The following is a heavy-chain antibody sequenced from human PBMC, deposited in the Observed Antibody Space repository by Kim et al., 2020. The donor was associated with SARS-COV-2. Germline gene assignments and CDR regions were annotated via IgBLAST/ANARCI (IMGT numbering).Heavy chain of an antibody. V-gene: IGHV5-51*01. J-gene: IGHJ5*02. CDR3: ASLVTSGSYLGLGWFDP. D-gene: IGHD1-26*01. Sequence: VESLKISCKGSGYSFTSYWIGWVRQMPGKGLEWMGIIYPGDSDTRYSPSFQGQVTISADKSISTAYLQWSSLKASDTAMYYCASLVTSGSYLGLGWFDPWGQGTLVTVSS. CDR2: IYPGDSDT. CDR1: GYSFTSYW.